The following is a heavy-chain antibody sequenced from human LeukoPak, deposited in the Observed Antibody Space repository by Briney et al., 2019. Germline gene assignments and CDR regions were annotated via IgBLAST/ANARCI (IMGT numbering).Heavy chain of an antibody. CDR1: GYXFTGYY. CDR2: INPNSGGT. Sequence: ASVKVSCKTSGYXFTGYYIHWVRQAPGQGLEWMGWINPNSGGTNYAQKFQGRVTMTRDTSISTAYMELSRLKASDTAIYYCARLGDLYGDYGIHDYWGQGTVVTVSS. V-gene: IGHV1-2*02. D-gene: IGHD4-17*01. J-gene: IGHJ4*02. CDR3: ARLGDLYGDYGIHDY.